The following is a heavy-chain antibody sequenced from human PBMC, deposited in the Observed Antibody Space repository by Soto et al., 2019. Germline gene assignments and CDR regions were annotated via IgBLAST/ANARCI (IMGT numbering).Heavy chain of an antibody. D-gene: IGHD1-26*01. Sequence: SETLSLTCAVSGDSISSGIYYWSWIRQHPGKGLEWIGYLDYPGSTYYNPSLRSRVTISLDTSRNQFSLNLGSVTAADIAVYYCARDRERGGGYFDYWGHGALVTVS. CDR1: GDSISSGIYY. CDR3: ARDRERGGGYFDY. J-gene: IGHJ4*01. CDR2: LDYPGST. V-gene: IGHV4-31*11.